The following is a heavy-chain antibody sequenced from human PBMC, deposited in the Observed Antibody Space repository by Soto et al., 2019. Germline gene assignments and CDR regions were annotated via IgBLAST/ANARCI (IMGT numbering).Heavy chain of an antibody. CDR3: ARVPKSRHHINWFDP. CDR2: IHSDGSTT. CDR1: GFTFNYYW. V-gene: IGHV3-74*01. Sequence: GGSLRLSCAASGFTFNYYWMHCVRQAPGQGLVWVSHIHSDGSTTTYADSVKGRFTISRDNSKNTLYLQMNSLRAEDTAVYYCARVPKSRHHINWFDPWGQATLVTGSS. J-gene: IGHJ5*02.